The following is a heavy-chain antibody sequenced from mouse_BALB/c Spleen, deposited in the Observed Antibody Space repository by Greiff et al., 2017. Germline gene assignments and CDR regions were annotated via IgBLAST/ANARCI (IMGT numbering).Heavy chain of an antibody. Sequence: EVQLQQSGPGLVKPSQSLSLTCTVTGYSITSDYAWNWIRQFPGNKLEWMGYISYSGSTSYNPSLKSRISITRDTSKNQFFLQLNSVTTEDTATYYCARTSYYYGSSSWFAYWGQGTLVTVSA. J-gene: IGHJ3*01. V-gene: IGHV3-2*02. CDR2: ISYSGST. D-gene: IGHD1-1*01. CDR3: ARTSYYYGSSSWFAY. CDR1: GYSITSDYA.